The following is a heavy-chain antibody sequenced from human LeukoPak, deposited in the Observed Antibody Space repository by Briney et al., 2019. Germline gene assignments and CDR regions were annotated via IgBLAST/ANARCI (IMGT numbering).Heavy chain of an antibody. D-gene: IGHD1-1*01. Sequence: PGGSLRLSCAASGFTFSPYWMTWVRQAPGKGLEWVANIKQDGSEEYYVGSVKGRFTISRDNAKKSLFLQMNSLRVEDTAVYFCARGRMTVTGAIHYYMDVWGNGTTVIVSS. CDR3: ARGRMTVTGAIHYYMDV. J-gene: IGHJ6*03. CDR2: IKQDGSEE. V-gene: IGHV3-7*03. CDR1: GFTFSPYW.